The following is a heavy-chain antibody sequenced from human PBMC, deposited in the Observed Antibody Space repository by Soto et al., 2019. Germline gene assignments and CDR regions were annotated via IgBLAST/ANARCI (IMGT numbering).Heavy chain of an antibody. J-gene: IGHJ4*02. D-gene: IGHD1-20*01. V-gene: IGHV1-69*13. Sequence: SVKVSCKAAGGTFNRSAISWVRQAPGQGLEWMGGIIPFFNTANSAQKFQGRVTFTADETTATVYMELSSLRADDTAIYYCARLTYLNTWPVFDYWGQGTLVTISS. CDR2: IIPFFNTA. CDR3: ARLTYLNTWPVFDY. CDR1: GGTFNRSA.